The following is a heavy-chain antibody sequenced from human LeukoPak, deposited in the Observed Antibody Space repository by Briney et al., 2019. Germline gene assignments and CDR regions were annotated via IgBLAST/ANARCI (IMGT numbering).Heavy chain of an antibody. V-gene: IGHV1-2*02. Sequence: ASVKVSCKASGYTFIGYYMHWVRQAPGQGLEWMGWINPNSGGTNYAQKFQGRVTMTRDTSISTAYVELSRLRSDDTAVYYCARLPYYDILTGYYRHWGQGTLVTVSS. J-gene: IGHJ4*02. CDR3: ARLPYYDILTGYYRH. CDR2: INPNSGGT. CDR1: GYTFIGYY. D-gene: IGHD3-9*01.